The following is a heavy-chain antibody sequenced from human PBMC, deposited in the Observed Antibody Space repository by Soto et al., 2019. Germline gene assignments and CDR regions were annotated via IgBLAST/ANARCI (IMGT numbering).Heavy chain of an antibody. J-gene: IGHJ4*02. D-gene: IGHD3-22*01. CDR3: ARICSGYYHKTWDPDY. V-gene: IGHV3-21*01. Sequence: LRLSCAASGFTFSSYSMNWVRQAPGKGLEWVSSISSSSSYIYYADSVKGRFTISRDNAKNSLYLQMNSLRAEDTAVYYCARICSGYYHKTWDPDYWGQGTLVTVSS. CDR2: ISSSSSYI. CDR1: GFTFSSYS.